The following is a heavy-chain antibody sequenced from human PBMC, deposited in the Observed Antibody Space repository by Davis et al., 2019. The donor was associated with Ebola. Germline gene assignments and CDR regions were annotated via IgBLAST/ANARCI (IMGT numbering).Heavy chain of an antibody. Sequence: SETLSLTCAVYGGSFSGYYWSWIRQPPGKGLEWIGEINHSGSTNYNPSLKSRVTISVDTSKNQFSLKLSSVTAADTAVYYCARVLTGIAVAGIRSYYYHYGMDVWGQGTTVTVSS. CDR3: ARVLTGIAVAGIRSYYYHYGMDV. CDR2: INHSGST. CDR1: GGSFSGYY. V-gene: IGHV4-34*01. J-gene: IGHJ6*02. D-gene: IGHD6-19*01.